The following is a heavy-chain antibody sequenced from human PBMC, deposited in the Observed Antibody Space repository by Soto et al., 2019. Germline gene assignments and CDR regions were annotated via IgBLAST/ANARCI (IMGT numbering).Heavy chain of an antibody. V-gene: IGHV3-21*01. CDR2: ISSSSNYI. D-gene: IGHD3-22*01. J-gene: IGHJ3*02. Sequence: GGSLRLSCAASGFTFSSYTMIWVRQAPGKGLEWVSSISSSSNYIYYADSVKGRFTISRDNAKNSLYLQMNSLRAEDTAVYYCARGDYYDTSGPFSDAFDIWGQGTTVTVSS. CDR3: ARGDYYDTSGPFSDAFDI. CDR1: GFTFSSYT.